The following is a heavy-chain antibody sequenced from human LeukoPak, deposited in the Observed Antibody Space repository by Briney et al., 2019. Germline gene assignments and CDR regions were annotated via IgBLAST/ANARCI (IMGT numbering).Heavy chain of an antibody. V-gene: IGHV4-59*01. CDR2: IYYSGST. CDR3: ARFEVPAAMYIY. J-gene: IGHJ4*02. D-gene: IGHD2-2*01. Sequence: SETLSLTCTVSGGSISSYYWSWIRQPPGKGLEWIGYIYYSGSTNYNPSLKSRVTISVDTSKNQFSLKLSSVTAADTAVYYCARFEVPAAMYIYWGQGTLVTVSS. CDR1: GGSISSYY.